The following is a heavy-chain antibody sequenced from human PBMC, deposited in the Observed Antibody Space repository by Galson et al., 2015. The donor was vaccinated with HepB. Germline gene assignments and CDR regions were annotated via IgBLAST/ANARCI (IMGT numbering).Heavy chain of an antibody. V-gene: IGHV3-48*01. CDR1: GFTFSSHS. CDR3: ARGMQGINWFDP. CDR2: ISSTSSPI. Sequence: SLRLSCAGSGFTFSSHSMNWVRQAPGKGLEWVAYISSTSSPIYYADSVKGRFTISRDNAENSLYLQMNSLRAEDTAVYYCARGMQGINWFDPWGQGTLVTVSS. J-gene: IGHJ5*02.